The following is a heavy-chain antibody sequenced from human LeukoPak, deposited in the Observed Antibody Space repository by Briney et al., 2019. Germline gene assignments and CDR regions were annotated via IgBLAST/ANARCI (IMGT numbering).Heavy chain of an antibody. CDR2: IYYSGST. D-gene: IGHD5-12*01. CDR3: AREYSGFDY. CDR1: GDPISSHREYK. Sequence: DPSETLSLTCTVSGDPISSHREYKWTWVRQTPGRGLEWIGYIYYSGSTNYNPSLKSRVIISVDTSKNQFSLKLTSVTAADTAVYYCAREYSGFDYWAQGTLVTVSS. J-gene: IGHJ4*02. V-gene: IGHV4-59*01.